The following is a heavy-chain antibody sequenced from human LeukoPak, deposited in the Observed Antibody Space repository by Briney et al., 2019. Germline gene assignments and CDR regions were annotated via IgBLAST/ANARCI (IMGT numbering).Heavy chain of an antibody. J-gene: IGHJ3*02. D-gene: IGHD3-22*01. Sequence: ASVKVSCKASGYTFTGYYMHWVRQAPGQGLEWMGWINPNSGGTNYAQKFQGRVTMTRDASISTAYMELSRLRSDDTAVYYCARGLITMIVVALGAFDIWGQGTMVTVPS. V-gene: IGHV1-2*02. CDR1: GYTFTGYY. CDR3: ARGLITMIVVALGAFDI. CDR2: INPNSGGT.